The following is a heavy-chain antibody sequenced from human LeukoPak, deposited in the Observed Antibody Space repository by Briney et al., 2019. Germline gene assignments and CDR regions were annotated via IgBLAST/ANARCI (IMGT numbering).Heavy chain of an antibody. CDR2: IYYNRNT. J-gene: IGHJ4*02. Sequence: PSETLSLPCAVYGGSFSGYYWSWIRQPPGKGLEWVGSIYYNRNTYFKPSLKSRVPISVDTSKNQFSLKLSSVTAADPAIYFCARVSMSAAFDGTYYFDYWGRGTLVTVSS. CDR1: GGSFSGYY. V-gene: IGHV4-34*01. D-gene: IGHD6-13*01. CDR3: ARVSMSAAFDGTYYFDY.